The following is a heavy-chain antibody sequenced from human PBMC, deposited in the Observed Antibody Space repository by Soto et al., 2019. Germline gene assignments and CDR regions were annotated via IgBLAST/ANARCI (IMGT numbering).Heavy chain of an antibody. J-gene: IGHJ5*02. CDR1: GYTFTGYY. CDR3: ARDLSVLTVAPHGWFDP. D-gene: IGHD3-9*01. V-gene: IGHV1-2*02. CDR2: INPNSGGT. Sequence: ASVKVSCRASGYTFTGYYMHWVRQAPGQGLEWMGWINPNSGGTNYAQKFQGRVTMTRDTSISTAYMELSRLRSDDTAVYYCARDLSVLTVAPHGWFDPLGQCTLLTFSS.